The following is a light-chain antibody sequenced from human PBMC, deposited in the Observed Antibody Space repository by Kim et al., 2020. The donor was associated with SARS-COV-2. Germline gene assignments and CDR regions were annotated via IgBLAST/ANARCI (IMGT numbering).Light chain of an antibody. J-gene: IGLJ1*01. CDR3: AAWDDSLSGYV. CDR1: SSNIGSNY. Sequence: GQRVPIPCSGSSSNIGSNYVYWYQQLPGTAPKLLIYRNNQRPSGVPDRFSGSKSGTSASLAISGLRSEDEADYYCAAWDDSLSGYVFGTGTKVTVL. CDR2: RNN. V-gene: IGLV1-47*01.